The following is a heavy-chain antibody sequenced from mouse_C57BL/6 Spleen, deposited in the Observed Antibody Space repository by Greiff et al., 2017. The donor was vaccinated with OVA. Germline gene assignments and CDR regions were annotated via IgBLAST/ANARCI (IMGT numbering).Heavy chain of an antibody. CDR2: IYPRSGNT. CDR1: GYTFTSYG. V-gene: IGHV1-81*01. Sequence: VQLQQSGAELARPGASVKLSCKASGYTFTSYGISWVKQRTGQGLEWIGEIYPRSGNTYYNEKFKGKATLTADKSSSTAYMELRSLTSEDSAVYFCASLTGTTKARWYFDVWGTGTTVTVSS. CDR3: ASLTGTTKARWYFDV. J-gene: IGHJ1*03. D-gene: IGHD4-1*01.